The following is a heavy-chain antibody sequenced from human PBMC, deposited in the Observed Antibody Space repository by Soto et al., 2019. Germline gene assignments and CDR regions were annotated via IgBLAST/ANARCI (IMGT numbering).Heavy chain of an antibody. D-gene: IGHD3-10*01. CDR3: ARWIRGTPDS. Sequence: GGSLRLSCAASGFTFSTYWMGWVRQAPGKGLEWVANISPDGSVTYYVDSMKGRFIISRDNAKNSLYLQVNSLRAEDTAVYYCARWIRGTPDSWGQGTLLTVSS. V-gene: IGHV3-7*04. J-gene: IGHJ5*01. CDR1: GFTFSTYW. CDR2: ISPDGSVT.